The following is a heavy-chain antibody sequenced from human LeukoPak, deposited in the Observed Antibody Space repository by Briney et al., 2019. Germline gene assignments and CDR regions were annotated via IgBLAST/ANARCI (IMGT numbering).Heavy chain of an antibody. CDR3: AKCRDYGDYGAFDI. D-gene: IGHD4-17*01. J-gene: IGHJ3*02. CDR1: GFTFSIYA. Sequence: GRSRSPSWAASGFTFSIYAMHCVRQAPGKGLGWVAFIRYDGSNKYYADSVKGRFTISRDNSKNTLYLQMNSLRAEDTAVYYCAKCRDYGDYGAFDIWGQGTMVTVSS. V-gene: IGHV3-30*02. CDR2: IRYDGSNK.